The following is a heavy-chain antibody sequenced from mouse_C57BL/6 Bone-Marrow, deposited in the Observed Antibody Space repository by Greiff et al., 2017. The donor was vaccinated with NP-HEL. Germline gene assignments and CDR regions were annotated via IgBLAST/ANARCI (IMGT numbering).Heavy chain of an antibody. J-gene: IGHJ1*03. V-gene: IGHV1-80*01. CDR3: ARSINYYGSSYWYFDV. CDR1: GYAFSSYW. D-gene: IGHD1-1*01. Sequence: QVQLQQSGAELVKPGASVKISCKASGYAFSSYWMNWVKQRPGKGLEWIGQIYPGDGDTNYNGKFKGKATLTADKSSSTAYMQLSSLTSEDSAVYFCARSINYYGSSYWYFDVWGTGTTVTVSS. CDR2: IYPGDGDT.